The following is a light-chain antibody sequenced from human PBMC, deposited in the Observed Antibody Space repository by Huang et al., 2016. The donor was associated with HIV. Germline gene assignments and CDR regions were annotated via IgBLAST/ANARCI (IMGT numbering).Light chain of an antibody. CDR2: DAS. Sequence: EIVLTQSPGTLSLSPGERATLSCRASQSVGRNVGWYQQKAGQTPRLVIYDASTRATGIPARFSGSGSGTDVTLTISSLEPEDVAVYYCQQRDSFGQGTRLDIK. CDR1: QSVGRN. J-gene: IGKJ5*01. CDR3: QQRDS. V-gene: IGKV3-11*01.